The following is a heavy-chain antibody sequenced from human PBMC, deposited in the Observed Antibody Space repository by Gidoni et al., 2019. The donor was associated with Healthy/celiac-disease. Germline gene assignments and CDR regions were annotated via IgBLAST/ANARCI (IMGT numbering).Heavy chain of an antibody. J-gene: IGHJ6*03. CDR1: GGSFSGYY. CDR3: ARAVIRPYYYMDV. D-gene: IGHD3-3*02. Sequence: QVQLQQWGAGLLKPSETMSLTCAVSGGSFSGYYWSWIRQPPGKGLEWIGEINHSGSTNYNPSLKSRFTISVDTSKNQFSLKLSSVTAADTAVYYCARAVIRPYYYMDVWGKGTTVTVSS. V-gene: IGHV4-34*01. CDR2: INHSGST.